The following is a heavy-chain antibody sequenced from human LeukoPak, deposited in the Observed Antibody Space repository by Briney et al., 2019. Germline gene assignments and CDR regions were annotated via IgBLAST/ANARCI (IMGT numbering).Heavy chain of an antibody. CDR1: GYTFTSYA. V-gene: IGHV1-3*01. Sequence: ASVKVSCKASGYTFTSYAMHWVRQAPGQRLEWMGWINAGNGNTKYSQKFQGRVTITADKSTSTAYMELSSLRSEDTAVYYCAREGAGGRPELGALDIWGQGTMVTVSS. CDR2: INAGNGNT. D-gene: IGHD1-26*01. CDR3: AREGAGGRPELGALDI. J-gene: IGHJ3*02.